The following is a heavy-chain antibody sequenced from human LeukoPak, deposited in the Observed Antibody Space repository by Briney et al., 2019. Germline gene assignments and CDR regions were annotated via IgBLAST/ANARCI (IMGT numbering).Heavy chain of an antibody. V-gene: IGHV1-2*02. Sequence: ASVKVSCKASGGTFSSYAISWVRQAPGQGLEWMGWINPNSGGTNYAQKFQGRVTMTRDTSISTAYMELSRLRSDDTAVYYCAREGGYSGYDYPFDYWGQGTLVTVSS. J-gene: IGHJ4*02. D-gene: IGHD5-12*01. CDR2: INPNSGGT. CDR1: GGTFSSYA. CDR3: AREGGYSGYDYPFDY.